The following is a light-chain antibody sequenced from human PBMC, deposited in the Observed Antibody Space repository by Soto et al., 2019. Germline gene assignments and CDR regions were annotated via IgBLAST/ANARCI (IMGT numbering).Light chain of an antibody. CDR2: DDD. CDR1: NIGRKS. V-gene: IGLV3-21*02. CDR3: QVWNSSSDPWV. J-gene: IGLJ3*02. Sequence: SYELTQPPSVSVAPGQTARITCGGTNIGRKSVHWYQQKPGQAPVLVVYDDDDRPSGIPERFSGSNSGNTATLTISRVEAGDEADYYCQVWNSSSDPWVFGGGTKVTVL.